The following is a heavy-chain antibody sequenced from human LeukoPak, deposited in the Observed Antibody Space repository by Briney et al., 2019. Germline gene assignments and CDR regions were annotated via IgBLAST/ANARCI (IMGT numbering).Heavy chain of an antibody. CDR1: GFTFDDYA. CDR3: AKDVGGELPGYYFDY. CDR2: ISWNSGSI. V-gene: IGHV3-9*03. J-gene: IGHJ4*02. Sequence: GRSLRLSCAASGFTFDDYAMHWVRRAPGKGLEWVSGISWNSGSISYADSVKGRFTISRDNAKNSLYLQMNSLRAEDMALYYCAKDVGGELPGYYFDYWGQGTLVTVSS. D-gene: IGHD1-26*01.